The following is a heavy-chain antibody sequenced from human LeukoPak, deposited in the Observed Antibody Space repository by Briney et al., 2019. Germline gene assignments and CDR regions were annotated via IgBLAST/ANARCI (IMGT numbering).Heavy chain of an antibody. V-gene: IGHV1-18*01. J-gene: IGHJ6*02. D-gene: IGHD6-19*01. CDR3: AGAESSGWYSAGYYGMDV. Sequence: GASVKVSCKASGYTFTSYGISWVRQAPGQGLEWMGWISAYNGNTNYAQKLQGRVTMTTDISTSTAYMELRSLRSDDTAVYYCAGAESSGWYSAGYYGMDVWGQGTTVTVSS. CDR1: GYTFTSYG. CDR2: ISAYNGNT.